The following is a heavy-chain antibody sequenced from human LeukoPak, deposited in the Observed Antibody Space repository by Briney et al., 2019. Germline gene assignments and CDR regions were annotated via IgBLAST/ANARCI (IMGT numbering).Heavy chain of an antibody. J-gene: IGHJ6*03. Sequence: GASVKVSCKASGGTFSSYAISWVRQAPGQGLEWMGRIIPIFGTANYAQKFQGRVTITTDESTSTAYMELSSLRSEDMAVYYCARAGYSSSWYGDYYMDVWGKGTTVTVSS. CDR2: IIPIFGTA. V-gene: IGHV1-69*05. D-gene: IGHD6-13*01. CDR3: ARAGYSSSWYGDYYMDV. CDR1: GGTFSSYA.